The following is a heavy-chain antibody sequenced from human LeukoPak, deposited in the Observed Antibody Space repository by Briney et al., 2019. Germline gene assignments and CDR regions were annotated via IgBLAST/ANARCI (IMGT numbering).Heavy chain of an antibody. Sequence: SETLSLTCTVSGGSISSYYWSWIRQPPGKGLEWIGYIYYSGSTNYNPSLKSRVTISVDTSKNQFSLKLSSVTAADTAVYYCARGGSGYYYTWFDPWGQGTLVTVSS. CDR1: GGSISSYY. J-gene: IGHJ5*02. CDR2: IYYSGST. D-gene: IGHD3-22*01. V-gene: IGHV4-59*12. CDR3: ARGGSGYYYTWFDP.